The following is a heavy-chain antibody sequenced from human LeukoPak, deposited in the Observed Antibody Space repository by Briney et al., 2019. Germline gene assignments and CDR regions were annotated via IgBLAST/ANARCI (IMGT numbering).Heavy chain of an antibody. D-gene: IGHD3-3*01. J-gene: IGHJ6*03. CDR3: AKDIWSGYSNPYYYMDV. Sequence: GGSLRLSCAASGFTFSSYAMSWVRQAPGKGLEWVSAISGSGGSTYYADSVKGRFTISRDNSKNTLYLQMNSLRAEDTAVYYCAKDIWSGYSNPYYYMDVWAKGTTVTVSS. CDR2: ISGSGGST. CDR1: GFTFSSYA. V-gene: IGHV3-23*01.